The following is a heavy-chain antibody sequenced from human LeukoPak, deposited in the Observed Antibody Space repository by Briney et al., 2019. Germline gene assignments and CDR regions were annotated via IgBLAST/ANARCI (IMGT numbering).Heavy chain of an antibody. CDR3: ARDLVPAAIPYYYMDV. CDR2: INPNSGGT. V-gene: IGHV1-2*02. CDR1: GYTFTGYY. J-gene: IGHJ6*03. D-gene: IGHD2-2*01. Sequence: ASVKLSCKASGYTFTGYYMHWVRQAPGQGLEWMGWINPNSGGTNYAQKFQGRVTMTRDTSISTAYTELSRLRSDDTAVYYCARDLVPAAIPYYYMDVWGKGTTVTVSS.